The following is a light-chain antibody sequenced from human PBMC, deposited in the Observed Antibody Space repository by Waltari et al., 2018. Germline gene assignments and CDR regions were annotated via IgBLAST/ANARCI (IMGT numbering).Light chain of an antibody. J-gene: IGKJ3*01. V-gene: IGKV1-8*01. CDR3: QQYYSYPFFT. Sequence: AIRMTQYPSSFSASTGDRVTITCRASQGISSYLAWYQQKPGKAPKLLIYAASTLQSGVPARFIGSGSGTDFTLTISCLQSEDFATYYCQQYYSYPFFTFGPGTKVDIK. CDR2: AAS. CDR1: QGISSY.